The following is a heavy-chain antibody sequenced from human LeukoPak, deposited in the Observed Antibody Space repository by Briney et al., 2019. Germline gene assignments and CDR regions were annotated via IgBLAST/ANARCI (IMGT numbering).Heavy chain of an antibody. CDR1: GGSFSGYY. Sequence: SETLSLTCAVYGGSFSGYYWSWIRQPPGKGLEWIGEINHSGSTNYNPSLKSRVTISVDTSKNQFSLKLSSVTAADTAVYYCARLRGYYFDSWGQGTLVTVSS. V-gene: IGHV4-34*01. CDR3: ARLRGYYFDS. CDR2: INHSGST. D-gene: IGHD5-12*01. J-gene: IGHJ4*02.